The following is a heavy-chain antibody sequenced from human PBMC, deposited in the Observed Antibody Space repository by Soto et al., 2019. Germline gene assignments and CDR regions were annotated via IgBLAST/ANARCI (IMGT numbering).Heavy chain of an antibody. Sequence: ASVKVSCKASGYTFTSYGISWVRQAPGQGLEWMGWISAYNGNTNYAQKLQGRVTMTTDTSTSTAYMELRSLRSDDTAVYYCARDPEYSSGWHRKLHFDYWGQGTLVTVSS. J-gene: IGHJ4*02. CDR1: GYTFTSYG. CDR2: ISAYNGNT. V-gene: IGHV1-18*01. D-gene: IGHD6-19*01. CDR3: ARDPEYSSGWHRKLHFDY.